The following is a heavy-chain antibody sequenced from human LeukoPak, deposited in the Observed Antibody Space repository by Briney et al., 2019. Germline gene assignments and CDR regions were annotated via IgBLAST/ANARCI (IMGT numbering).Heavy chain of an antibody. CDR2: ISWNSGSI. CDR1: GFTFDDYA. CDR3: AKAGAYCSSTSCFYFDY. D-gene: IGHD2-2*01. J-gene: IGHJ4*02. V-gene: IGHV3-9*01. Sequence: GGSLRLSCAASGFTFDDYAMHWVRHAPGKGLEWVSGISWNSGSIGYADSVKGRFTISRDNAKNSLYLQMNSLRAEDTALYYCAKAGAYCSSTSCFYFDYWGQGTLVTVSS.